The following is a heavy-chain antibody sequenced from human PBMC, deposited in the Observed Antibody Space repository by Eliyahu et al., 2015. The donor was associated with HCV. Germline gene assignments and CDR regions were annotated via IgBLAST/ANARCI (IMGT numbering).Heavy chain of an antibody. CDR3: ARLPRVVYAKFDR. J-gene: IGHJ4*02. CDR2: IYYNGNT. Sequence: QLQESGPGVVKPSXTLSLTCTVSGGPXSRSSSXYXGWIRQPPGKGLEWIGSIYYNGNTYYNPSLKSRVTISIDTSKDQFSLRLTSVTAADTAVYFCARLPRVVYAKFDRWGQGALVTVSS. D-gene: IGHD2-8*02. CDR1: GGPXSRSSSXY. V-gene: IGHV4-39*01.